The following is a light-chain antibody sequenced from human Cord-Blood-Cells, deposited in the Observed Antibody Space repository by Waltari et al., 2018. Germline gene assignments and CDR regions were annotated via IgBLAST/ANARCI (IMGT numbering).Light chain of an antibody. V-gene: IGKV1-39*01. Sequence: EIQMTQSPSSLSASVGDRATITCRASQSISSYLNWYQQKPGKAPKLLIYAASSLQSGVPSRFSGSGSGTDFTLTISSLQPEDFATYYCQQSYSTPCTFGQGTKLEIK. CDR3: QQSYSTPCT. CDR2: AAS. CDR1: QSISSY. J-gene: IGKJ2*02.